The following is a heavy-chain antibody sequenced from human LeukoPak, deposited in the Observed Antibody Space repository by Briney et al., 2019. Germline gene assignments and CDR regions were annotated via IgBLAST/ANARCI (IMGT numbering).Heavy chain of an antibody. V-gene: IGHV4-61*09. J-gene: IGHJ3*02. CDR3: ARMRPHIAAPGHDAFDI. CDR1: GGSIISNRHY. D-gene: IGHD6-13*01. Sequence: SQTLSLTCTVSGGSIISNRHYWSWIRQPAGKGLEWIGHIYSSGNTKYNPSLKSRLTMSIDSCKNQFSLILTSVTAADTAVYYCARMRPHIAAPGHDAFDIWGQGTMVTVSS. CDR2: IYSSGNT.